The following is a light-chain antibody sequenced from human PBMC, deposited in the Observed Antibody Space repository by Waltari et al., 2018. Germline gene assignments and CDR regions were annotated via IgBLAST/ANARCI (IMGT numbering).Light chain of an antibody. V-gene: IGKV3-15*01. CDR2: AAS. CDR3: QENNHWPPVWT. Sequence: EIVLTQSPATLSVSPGERVTVSCRASQSVSSNLAWYQQKPGQAPRLIIYAASNRATGIPARFSGSGSGTEFTLTISSLQSEDFAVYYCQENNHWPPVWTFGQGTNVEIK. J-gene: IGKJ1*01. CDR1: QSVSSN.